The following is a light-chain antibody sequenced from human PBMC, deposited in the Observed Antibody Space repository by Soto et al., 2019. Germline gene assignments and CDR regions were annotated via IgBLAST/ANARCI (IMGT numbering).Light chain of an antibody. CDR1: QSVSNNY. J-gene: IGKJ1*01. CDR2: GAS. Sequence: EVVLTQSPDTLSLSPGERATLSCRASQSVSNNYLAWYQQKPGQALRLLIYGASNRATGIPDRFSGSGSGTEFTLTISSLQSEDCAVYYCQQYGSSGTFGQGTKVDIK. CDR3: QQYGSSGT. V-gene: IGKV3-20*01.